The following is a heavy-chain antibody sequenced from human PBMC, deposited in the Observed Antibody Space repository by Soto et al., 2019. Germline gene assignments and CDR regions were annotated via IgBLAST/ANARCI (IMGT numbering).Heavy chain of an antibody. CDR3: AKAGTIFGVVMNNWFDP. D-gene: IGHD3-3*01. Sequence: EVQLLESGGGLVQPGGSLRLSCAASGFTFSSYAMSWVRQAPGKGLEWVSTINSNDGSTYYADSVKGRFTISRDNSKNTLYLQMNSLRVEDTAVYYCAKAGTIFGVVMNNWFDPWGQGTLVTVSS. J-gene: IGHJ5*02. CDR2: INSNDGST. V-gene: IGHV3-23*01. CDR1: GFTFSSYA.